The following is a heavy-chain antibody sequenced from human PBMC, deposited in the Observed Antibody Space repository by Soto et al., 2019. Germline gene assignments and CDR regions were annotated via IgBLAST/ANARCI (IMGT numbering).Heavy chain of an antibody. V-gene: IGHV1-69*01. D-gene: IGHD6-13*01. J-gene: IGHJ4*02. CDR2: IIPYYNTL. CDR1: EGTFNSYA. Sequence: QAQVVQSGAEVRKPGSSVKLSCKASEGTFNSYAIAWVRQAPGQGLEWMGGIIPYYNTLNYAQKFQDRVTITADDSTNTGYMELSSRRSYDTAVYFCASGASRWYPYFFDSWAQGTLVTVSS. CDR3: ASGASRWYPYFFDS.